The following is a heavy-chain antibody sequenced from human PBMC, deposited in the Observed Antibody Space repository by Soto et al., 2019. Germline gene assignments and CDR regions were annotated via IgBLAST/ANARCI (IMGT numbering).Heavy chain of an antibody. CDR1: GGSLNPYY. CDR3: ARELTYDILTGPGGYFDY. V-gene: IGHV4-59*01. CDR2: IHHSWSS. Sequence: SETLSLTCTVSGGSLNPYYWSWIRQHPGKELEWIGHIHHSWSSKYNLSLKSRVTISVDTSKNHFSLIFISVTAADTAVYYFARELTYDILTGPGGYFDYWGQGTLVTVSS. D-gene: IGHD3-9*01. J-gene: IGHJ4*02.